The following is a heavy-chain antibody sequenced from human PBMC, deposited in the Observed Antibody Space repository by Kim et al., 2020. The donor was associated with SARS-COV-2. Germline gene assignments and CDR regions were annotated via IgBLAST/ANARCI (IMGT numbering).Heavy chain of an antibody. CDR2: INHSGST. D-gene: IGHD3-16*01. CDR3: ARGPMIAFGGDEFNY. Sequence: SETLSLTCAVYGGSFNGYYWSWIRQPPGKGLEWIGEINHSGSTNYNPSLKSRVTISVDTSKNQFSLKLSSVTAADTAVYYCARGPMIAFGGDEFNYWGQG. V-gene: IGHV4-34*01. J-gene: IGHJ4*02. CDR1: GGSFNGYY.